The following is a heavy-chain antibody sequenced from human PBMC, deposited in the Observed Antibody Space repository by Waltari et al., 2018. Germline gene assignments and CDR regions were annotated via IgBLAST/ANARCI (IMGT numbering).Heavy chain of an antibody. D-gene: IGHD2-15*01. CDR3: ARGLYKRRVVAATPAGWYFDL. J-gene: IGHJ2*01. CDR1: GGSFSGYS. V-gene: IGHV4-34*01. Sequence: QVQLQQWGAGLLKPSETLSLTCAVYGGSFSGYSWSWIRQPPGKGLEWIGEINHSGSTNYNPSLKSRVTISVDTSKNQFSLKLSSVTAADTAVYYCARGLYKRRVVAATPAGWYFDLWGRGTLVTVSS. CDR2: INHSGST.